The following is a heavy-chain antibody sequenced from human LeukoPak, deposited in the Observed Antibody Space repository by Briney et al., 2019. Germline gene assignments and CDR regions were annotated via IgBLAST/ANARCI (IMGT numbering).Heavy chain of an antibody. D-gene: IGHD1-1*01. CDR1: GFTFSSYS. Sequence: PGGSLRLSCAASGFTFSSYSMNWVRQAPGKGLERVSSISSSSSYIYYADSVKGRFTISRDNAKNSLYLQMNSLRAEDTAVYYCARELQPPIYDPGSGMDVWGQGTTVTVSS. J-gene: IGHJ6*02. CDR2: ISSSSSYI. V-gene: IGHV3-21*01. CDR3: ARELQPPIYDPGSGMDV.